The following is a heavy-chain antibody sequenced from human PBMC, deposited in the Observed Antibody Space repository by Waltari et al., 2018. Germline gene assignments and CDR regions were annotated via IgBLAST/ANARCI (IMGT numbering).Heavy chain of an antibody. J-gene: IGHJ1*01. V-gene: IGHV5-51*01. D-gene: IGHD6-19*01. CDR2: IYPGDSDT. Sequence: EVQLVQSGAEVKKPGESLKISCKGSGYSFTSYWIGWVRQMPGKGLEWMGIIYPGDSDTRYSPSFQGQVTISADKSISTAYLQWSSLKASDTAMYYCARHLTATGYSSGEDYFQHWGQGTLVTVSS. CDR1: GYSFTSYW. CDR3: ARHLTATGYSSGEDYFQH.